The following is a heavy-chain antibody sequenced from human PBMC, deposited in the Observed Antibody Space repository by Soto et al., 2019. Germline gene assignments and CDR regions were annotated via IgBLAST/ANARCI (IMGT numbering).Heavy chain of an antibody. Sequence: GESLKISCTASGYNFNNNWIGWVRQTPGKGLEWMGRIEPSDSYIDYSPSFKGHVTISSDKSIKTVYLQWSSLKASDTAMYYCARLRSLPSTIKFGNYFDYWGQGALVTVSS. CDR2: IEPSDSYI. V-gene: IGHV5-10-1*01. CDR3: ARLRSLPSTIKFGNYFDY. J-gene: IGHJ4*02. D-gene: IGHD1-1*01. CDR1: GYNFNNNW.